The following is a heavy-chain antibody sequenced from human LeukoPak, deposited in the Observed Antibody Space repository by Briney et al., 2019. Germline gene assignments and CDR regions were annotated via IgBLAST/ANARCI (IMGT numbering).Heavy chain of an antibody. CDR3: ALAAAASSFDY. J-gene: IGHJ4*02. D-gene: IGHD2-15*01. CDR2: ISGSGGTT. CDR1: GFTFSNYG. V-gene: IGHV3-23*01. Sequence: GRSLRLSCAASGFTFSNYGMSWVRQAPGKGLEWVSGISGSGGTTYYADSVKGRFTISRDNSKNTLYLQMNSLRVEDTAVYYCALAAAASSFDYWGQGTLLTVSS.